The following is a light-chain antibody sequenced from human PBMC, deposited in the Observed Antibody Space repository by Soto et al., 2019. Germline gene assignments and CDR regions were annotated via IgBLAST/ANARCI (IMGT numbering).Light chain of an antibody. V-gene: IGKV3-15*01. J-gene: IGKJ1*01. CDR1: QSVSSK. CDR2: AAS. CDR3: QQYNNWWT. Sequence: IVMTQSPATLSLSPGERATLSCRASQSVSSKLAWYQQKPGQAPRLLIFAASTWATGISARFSGSGSGTEFTLTISSLQSEDFGVYYCQQYNNWWTFGQGTKV.